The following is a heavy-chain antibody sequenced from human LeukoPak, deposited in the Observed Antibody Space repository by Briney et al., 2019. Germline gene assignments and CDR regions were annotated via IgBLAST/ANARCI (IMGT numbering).Heavy chain of an antibody. Sequence: GGSLRLSCAASGFTFSSYAMSWVRQAPGKGLEWVSAISGSGGSTYYADSVKGRFTISRDNSKNSLYLQMNSLRAEDTALYCCARAIAARPDYYYMDVWGKGTTVTVSS. V-gene: IGHV3-23*01. CDR3: ARAIAARPDYYYMDV. CDR2: ISGSGGST. J-gene: IGHJ6*03. D-gene: IGHD6-6*01. CDR1: GFTFSSYA.